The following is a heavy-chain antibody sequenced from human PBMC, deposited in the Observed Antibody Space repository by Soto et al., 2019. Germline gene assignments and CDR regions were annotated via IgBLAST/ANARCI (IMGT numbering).Heavy chain of an antibody. CDR3: AKENDYSIIESNWFDD. Sequence: EVILLESGGHLVAPGESLRLSCVASGFSFSSSALTWVRQAPGKGLEWVADISGQGGTTYYADSVKGRFIISRDNSKNTLSLQMTSLRVEDTAVYYCAKENDYSIIESNWFDDWGPGTLVTVSS. J-gene: IGHJ5*02. CDR1: GFSFSSSA. V-gene: IGHV3-23*01. D-gene: IGHD4-4*01. CDR2: ISGQGGTT.